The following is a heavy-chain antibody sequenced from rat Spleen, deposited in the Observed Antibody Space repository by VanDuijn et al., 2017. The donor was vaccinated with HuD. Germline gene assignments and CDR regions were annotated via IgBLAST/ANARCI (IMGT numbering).Heavy chain of an antibody. J-gene: IGHJ3*01. CDR1: GFTFSDYY. Sequence: EVQLVESDGGLVQPGGSLKLSCAASGFTFSDYYMAWVCQAPTKGLEWVATINYDGSRTDYRDSVKGRFTISRDNAKSTLYLQMDSLRSEDTATYYCARSVFDYWGQGTLVTVSS. CDR3: ARSVFDY. V-gene: IGHV5-29*01. CDR2: INYDGSRT.